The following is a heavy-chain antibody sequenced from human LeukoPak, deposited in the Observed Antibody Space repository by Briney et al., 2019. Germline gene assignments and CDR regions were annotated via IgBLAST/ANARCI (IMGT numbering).Heavy chain of an antibody. J-gene: IGHJ4*02. V-gene: IGHV3-48*03. Sequence: TGGSLRLSCAASGFTFSSYEMNWVRQAPGKVLEWVSYISSSGSTIYYADSVKGRFTISRDNAKNPLYLQMNSLRAEDTAVYYCPRDFRWLQITKFDYWGQGTLVTVSS. D-gene: IGHD5-12*01. CDR3: PRDFRWLQITKFDY. CDR2: ISSSGSTI. CDR1: GFTFSSYE.